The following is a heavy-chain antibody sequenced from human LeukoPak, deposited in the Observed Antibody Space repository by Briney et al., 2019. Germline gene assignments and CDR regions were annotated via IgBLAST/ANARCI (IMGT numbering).Heavy chain of an antibody. Sequence: SDTLSPTCSVSGGSFEHYFWSWIRQPPGKGLEFIGYVYYTGTTDYSPSLKSRLTISADTSKKQFSLKLSSVTAADTAVYYCASHRRSHGAEYWGQGTLVTVSS. CDR3: ASHRRSHGAEY. D-gene: IGHD5-18*01. J-gene: IGHJ4*02. CDR1: GGSFEHYF. CDR2: VYYTGTT. V-gene: IGHV4-59*07.